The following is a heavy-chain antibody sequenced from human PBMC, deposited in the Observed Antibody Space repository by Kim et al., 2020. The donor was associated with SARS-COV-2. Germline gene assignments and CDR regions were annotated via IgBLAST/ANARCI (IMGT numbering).Heavy chain of an antibody. V-gene: IGHV2-5*02. CDR1: GFSLSTGGVG. CDR3: AHRRRGYSSSSFLRRVSWVDP. D-gene: IGHD6-6*01. J-gene: IGHJ5*02. CDR2: IYWDDDK. Sequence: SGPTLVNPTQTLTLTCTFSGFSLSTGGVGVGWIRQPPGKALEWLALIYWDDDKRYSPSLKSRLTITKDTSKNQVVLTMTNMDPVDTATYYCAHRRRGYSSSSFLRRVSWVDPWGQGTLVTVSS.